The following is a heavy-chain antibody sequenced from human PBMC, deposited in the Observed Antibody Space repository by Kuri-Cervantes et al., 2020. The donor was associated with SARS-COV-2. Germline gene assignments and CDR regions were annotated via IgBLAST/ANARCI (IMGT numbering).Heavy chain of an antibody. V-gene: IGHV3-48*03. CDR1: GFNFSSYE. J-gene: IGHJ4*02. CDR2: ISSSGSTI. Sequence: GGSLRLSCVASGFNFSSYEMNWVRQAPGRGLEWVSYISSSGSTIYYADSVKGRFTISRDNSKNTLYLQMNSLRAEDTAVYYCAKDRGSGGTWYYSDYWGQGTLVTVSS. D-gene: IGHD2-15*01. CDR3: AKDRGSGGTWYYSDY.